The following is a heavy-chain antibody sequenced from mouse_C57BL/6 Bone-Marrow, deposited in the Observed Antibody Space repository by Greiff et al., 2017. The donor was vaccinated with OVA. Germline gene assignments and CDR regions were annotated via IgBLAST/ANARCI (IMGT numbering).Heavy chain of an antibody. J-gene: IGHJ4*01. CDR1: GYTFTSYG. CDR3: ARDPFDYAMDY. CDR2: IYPRSGNT. V-gene: IGHV1-81*01. Sequence: QVQLQQSGAELARPGASVKLSCKASGYTFTSYGISWVKQRPGQGLEWIGEIYPRSGNTYYNEKFKGKATLTADKDSSTAYMELRSLTSEDSAVYFCARDPFDYAMDYWGQGTSVTVSS.